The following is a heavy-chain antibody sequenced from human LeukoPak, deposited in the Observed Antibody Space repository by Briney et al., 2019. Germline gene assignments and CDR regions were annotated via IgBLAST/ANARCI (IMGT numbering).Heavy chain of an antibody. CDR3: ARVGGARYCSSTSCYYYYGMDV. V-gene: IGHV3-30*03. D-gene: IGHD2-2*01. CDR1: GFTFSSYA. Sequence: GGSLRLSCAASGFTFSSYAMSWVRQAPGKGLEWVAVISYDGSNKYYADSVKGRFTISRDNSKNTLYLQMNSLRAEDTAVYYCARVGGARYCSSTSCYYYYGMDVWGQGTTVTVSS. J-gene: IGHJ6*02. CDR2: ISYDGSNK.